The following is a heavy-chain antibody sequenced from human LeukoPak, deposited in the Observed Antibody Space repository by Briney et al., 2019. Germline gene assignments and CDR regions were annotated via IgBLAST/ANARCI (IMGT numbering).Heavy chain of an antibody. J-gene: IGHJ4*02. CDR3: AREGEVIVTDNLFY. Sequence: ASVTVSCKASGYTFTSYYMHWVRQAPGQGLEWMGLINPSGGSTTYGQMFQGRVTMTRDTSTRTVYMELSSLRSEDTAAYYCAREGEVIVTDNLFYWGQGTLVTVSS. D-gene: IGHD2-21*01. CDR1: GYTFTSYY. V-gene: IGHV1-46*01. CDR2: INPSGGST.